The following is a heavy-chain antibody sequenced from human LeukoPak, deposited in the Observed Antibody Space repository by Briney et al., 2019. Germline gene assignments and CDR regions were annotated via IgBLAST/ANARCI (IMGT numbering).Heavy chain of an antibody. V-gene: IGHV1-46*01. CDR1: GYTFTSYY. CDR2: INPSGGST. Sequence: ASVKVSCKASGYTFTSYYMHWVRQAPGQGLEWMGIINPSGGSTSYAQKFQGRVTMTRDTSTSTVYMELSSLRSEDTAVYYCARDGRRTYYYDSSGPTYWGQGTLVTVSS. J-gene: IGHJ4*02. CDR3: ARDGRRTYYYDSSGPTY. D-gene: IGHD3-22*01.